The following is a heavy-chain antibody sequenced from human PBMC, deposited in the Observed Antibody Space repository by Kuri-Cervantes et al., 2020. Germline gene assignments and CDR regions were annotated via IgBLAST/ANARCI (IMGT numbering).Heavy chain of an antibody. CDR2: MNPNSGNT. CDR1: GYTFTSYD. V-gene: IGHV1-8*01. Sequence: ASVKVSCKASGYTFTSYDINWVRQATGQGLEWMGWMNPNSGNTGYAQKFQGRVTMTRNTSISTAYMELSSLRAEDTAVYYCAKGRSQWLDYGMDVWGQGTTVTVSS. J-gene: IGHJ6*02. CDR3: AKGRSQWLDYGMDV. D-gene: IGHD6-19*01.